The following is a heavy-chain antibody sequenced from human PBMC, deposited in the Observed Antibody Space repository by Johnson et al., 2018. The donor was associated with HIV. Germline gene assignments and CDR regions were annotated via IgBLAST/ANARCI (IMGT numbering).Heavy chain of an antibody. J-gene: IGHJ3*02. CDR2: INWNGGST. V-gene: IGHV3-20*04. CDR3: ARRGFGTASDAFDM. D-gene: IGHD3-3*01. CDR1: TFTFDDYG. Sequence: VQLVESGGGVVRPGESLRLSCAASTFTFDDYGMTWVRQAPGKGLEWVSGINWNGGSTGYADSVKGRFTISRDNAKNSLYLQMNSLRAEDTALYYCARRGFGTASDAFDMWGQGTMVIVSS.